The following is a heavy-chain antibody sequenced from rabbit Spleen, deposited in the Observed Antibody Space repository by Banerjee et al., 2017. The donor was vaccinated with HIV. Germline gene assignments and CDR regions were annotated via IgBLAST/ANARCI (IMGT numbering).Heavy chain of an antibody. V-gene: IGHV1S45*01. CDR1: GFSFSNKAV. Sequence: QEHLKESGGGLVQPGGSLKLSCKASGFSFSNKAVMCWVRQAPGKGLEWIGYIDLVFGTTYYATWAKGRFTISKTSSTTVTLQMTSLTAADTATYFCARDTGTSFSTYGMDLWGPGTLVTVS. D-gene: IGHD8-1*01. CDR2: IDLVFGTT. J-gene: IGHJ6*01. CDR3: ARDTGTSFSTYGMDL.